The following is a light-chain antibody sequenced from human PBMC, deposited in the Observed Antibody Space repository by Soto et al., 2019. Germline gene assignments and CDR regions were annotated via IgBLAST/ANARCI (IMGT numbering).Light chain of an antibody. CDR3: CSYAGSYTWV. J-gene: IGLJ3*02. CDR2: DVT. CDR1: SSDVGGYKH. V-gene: IGLV2-11*01. Sequence: QSAVTQPRSVSGSPGQSVTISCTGTSSDVGGYKHVSWYQQHPGKAPKVMIHDVTERPSGVPDRFYGSKSGNTASLTISGLQAEDEADYYCCSYAGSYTWVFGGGTKVTVL.